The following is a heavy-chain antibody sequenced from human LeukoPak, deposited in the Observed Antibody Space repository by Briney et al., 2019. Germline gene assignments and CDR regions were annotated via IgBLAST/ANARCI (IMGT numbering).Heavy chain of an antibody. Sequence: GGSLRLSCAASGFTFSNYGMHWVRQAPGKGLEWVALISYDGSNKYYADSVKGRFTISRDNSKDTLYLQMNSLRAEDTAVYYCAKDVVGHQWVENYWGQGTLVTVSS. CDR2: ISYDGSNK. J-gene: IGHJ4*02. CDR1: GFTFSNYG. V-gene: IGHV3-30*18. D-gene: IGHD6-19*01. CDR3: AKDVVGHQWVENY.